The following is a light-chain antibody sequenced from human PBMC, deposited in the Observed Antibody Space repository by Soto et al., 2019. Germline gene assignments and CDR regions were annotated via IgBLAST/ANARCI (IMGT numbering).Light chain of an antibody. CDR1: QSVLYNSNSKNY. CDR2: WAS. J-gene: IGKJ3*01. Sequence: DIVMTQSPDSLAVSLGERATINCKSSQSVLYNSNSKNYLAWYQQKPGQPPKLLIYWASTRESGVPDRFTGSGSGTDFPLTISSLQAEDVAVYYCHQYYTAPPTFGPGTKVDIK. CDR3: HQYYTAPPT. V-gene: IGKV4-1*01.